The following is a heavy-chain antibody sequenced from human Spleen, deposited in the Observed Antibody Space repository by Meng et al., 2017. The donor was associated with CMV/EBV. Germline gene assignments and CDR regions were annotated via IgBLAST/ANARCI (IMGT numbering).Heavy chain of an antibody. V-gene: IGHV2-5*02. CDR2: IYWDDDK. CDR3: ARPTEDWNYMYNWFDT. Sequence: QITLKESGPTLVKPTQTLTLTCTFSGFSLSTSGVGVGWIRQPPGKALEWLALIYWDDDKRYSPSLKSRLTITKDTSKNQVVLTMTNMDPVDTATYYCARPTEDWNYMYNWFDTWGQGTLVTVAS. D-gene: IGHD1-7*01. J-gene: IGHJ5*02. CDR1: GFSLSTSGVG.